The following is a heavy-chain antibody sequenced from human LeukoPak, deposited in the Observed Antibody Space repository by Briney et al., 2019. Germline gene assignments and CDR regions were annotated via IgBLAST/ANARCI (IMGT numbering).Heavy chain of an antibody. CDR1: GFTFRDYF. Sequence: GGSLRLSCAASGFTFRDYFMSWIRQAPGKGLEWVAYTNTAGNTIYYADSMKGRFTISRDNAKNSLYLQMNSLGAADTAVYYCARETWSGSYFDYWGQGTLVTVSS. J-gene: IGHJ4*02. CDR2: TNTAGNTI. D-gene: IGHD1-26*01. V-gene: IGHV3-11*04. CDR3: ARETWSGSYFDY.